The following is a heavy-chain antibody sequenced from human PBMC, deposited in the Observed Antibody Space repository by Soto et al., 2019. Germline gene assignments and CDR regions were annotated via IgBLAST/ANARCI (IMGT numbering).Heavy chain of an antibody. J-gene: IGHJ6*02. V-gene: IGHV3-30-3*01. CDR2: ISYDGSNK. D-gene: IGHD2-15*01. CDR1: GFTFSSYA. CDR3: ARVVGYCSGGSCYSDPYYYYGMDV. Sequence: VQLVESGGGLVKPGGSLRLSCAASGFTFSSYAMHWVRQAPGKGLEWVAVISYDGSNKYYADSVKGRFTISRDNSKNTLYLQMNSLRAEDTAVYYCARVVGYCSGGSCYSDPYYYYGMDVWGQGTTVTVSS.